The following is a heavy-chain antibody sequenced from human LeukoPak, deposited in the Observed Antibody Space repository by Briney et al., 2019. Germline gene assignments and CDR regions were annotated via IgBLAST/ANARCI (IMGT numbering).Heavy chain of an antibody. J-gene: IGHJ4*02. CDR2: INHSGST. Sequence: SETLSLTCAVYGGSFSGYYWSWIRQPPGKGLEWIGEINHSGSTNYNPSLKSRVTISVDTSKNPFSLKLSSVTAAATAVYYCARGRMGATGAYFDYWGQGTLVTVSS. CDR1: GGSFSGYY. V-gene: IGHV4-34*01. CDR3: ARGRMGATGAYFDY. D-gene: IGHD1-26*01.